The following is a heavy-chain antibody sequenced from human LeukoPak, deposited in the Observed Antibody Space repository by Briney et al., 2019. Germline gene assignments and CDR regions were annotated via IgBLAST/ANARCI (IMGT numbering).Heavy chain of an antibody. CDR1: GYTFTSYY. D-gene: IGHD3-22*01. V-gene: IGHV1-46*01. J-gene: IGHJ3*02. CDR2: INPSGGST. Sequence: ASVKVSCKASGYTFTSYYMHWVRQAPGQGLEWVGIINPSGGSTSYAQKFQGRVTMTRDTSTGTVYMELSSLRSEDTAVYYCARVGGITMIVDIWGQGTMVTVSS. CDR3: ARVGGITMIVDI.